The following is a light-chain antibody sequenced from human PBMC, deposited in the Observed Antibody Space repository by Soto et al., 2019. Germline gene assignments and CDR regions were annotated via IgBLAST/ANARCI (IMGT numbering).Light chain of an antibody. Sequence: EIVMTQSPATLSVSPGETATLSCRASQSVSYNLAWYQQKPGQGPRLLIYGAFSRATGIPARFSGSGSGTGFTLTLSSLQSEDFAVYYCQQYKNWPPLTFGGGTEVEIK. CDR2: GAF. CDR3: QQYKNWPPLT. J-gene: IGKJ4*01. V-gene: IGKV3-15*01. CDR1: QSVSYN.